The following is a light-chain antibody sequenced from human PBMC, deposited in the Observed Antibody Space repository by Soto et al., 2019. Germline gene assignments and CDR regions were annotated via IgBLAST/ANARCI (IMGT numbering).Light chain of an antibody. CDR3: QQSPGK. CDR2: RIS. CDR1: QIISRY. V-gene: IGKV1-39*01. J-gene: IGKJ1*01. Sequence: DIQMTQSPSSLSASVGDRVTITCRASQIISRYLSWYQQKPGKIPKLLIYRISELQSGVPSRFSGSGSGTDFTLTISSLQPEDFATYYCQQSPGKFGQGTKVEIK.